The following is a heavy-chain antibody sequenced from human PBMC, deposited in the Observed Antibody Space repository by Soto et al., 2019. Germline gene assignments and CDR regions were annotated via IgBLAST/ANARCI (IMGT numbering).Heavy chain of an antibody. CDR1: GGSISSGGYY. CDR2: IYYSGST. J-gene: IGHJ4*02. D-gene: IGHD2-2*01. CDR3: ATIVVPVAPFDY. Sequence: QVQLQESGPGLVKPSQTLSLTCTVSGGSISSGGYYWSWIRQYAGKGLEWIGYIYYSGSTYYNPSLKSRVTISVDTSKNQFSLKLSSVTAADTAVYYCATIVVPVAPFDYWGQGTLVTVSS. V-gene: IGHV4-31*03.